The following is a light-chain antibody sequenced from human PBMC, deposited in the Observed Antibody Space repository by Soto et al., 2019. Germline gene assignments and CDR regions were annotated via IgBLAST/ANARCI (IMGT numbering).Light chain of an antibody. CDR2: GAY. CDR3: HHCENSATLAYT. Sequence: EIVLTQSPATLSLSPGERATLSCRASETVAGSYLAWYQQKPGQAPRLLIYGAYSGASGIPDMLGGIRARTALTLFIISLEPVEPAEYSGHHCENSATLAYTFGEGTKVDIK. CDR1: ETVAGSY. J-gene: IGKJ2*01. V-gene: IGKV3-20*01.